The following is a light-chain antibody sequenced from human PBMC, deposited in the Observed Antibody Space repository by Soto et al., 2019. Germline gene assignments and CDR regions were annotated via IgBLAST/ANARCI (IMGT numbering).Light chain of an antibody. J-gene: IGKJ1*01. CDR3: QQHNSYSQT. CDR1: QSISSW. Sequence: DIQMTQSPSTLSASVGDRVTITCRASQSISSWLAWYQQKPGKAPKLLIYDASSLESGVPSRFSGSGSGTEFTLTISSLQHDDFATYYCQQHNSYSQTFGQETKVDIK. CDR2: DAS. V-gene: IGKV1-5*01.